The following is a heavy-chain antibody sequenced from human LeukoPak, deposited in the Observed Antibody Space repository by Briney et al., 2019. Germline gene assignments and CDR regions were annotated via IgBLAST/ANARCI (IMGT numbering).Heavy chain of an antibody. Sequence: PSETLSLTCTVSGGSISSSSYYWGWIRQPPGKGLEWIGSIYYSGSTYYNPSLKSRVTISVDTSKNQFSLKLSSVTAADTAVYCCARHRKNGMDVWGQGTTVTVSS. CDR1: GGSISSSSYY. J-gene: IGHJ6*02. CDR3: ARHRKNGMDV. V-gene: IGHV4-39*01. CDR2: IYYSGST.